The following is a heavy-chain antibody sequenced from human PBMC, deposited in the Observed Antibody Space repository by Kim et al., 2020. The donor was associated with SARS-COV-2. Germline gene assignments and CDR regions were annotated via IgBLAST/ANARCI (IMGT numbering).Heavy chain of an antibody. V-gene: IGHV4-59*08. D-gene: IGHD6-13*01. Sequence: SHPSLKSRVSISVATSKNQFSLKLNSVTAADTAVYYCARHSSSWYSDFDYWGQGTLVTVSS. CDR3: ARHSSSWYSDFDY. J-gene: IGHJ4*02.